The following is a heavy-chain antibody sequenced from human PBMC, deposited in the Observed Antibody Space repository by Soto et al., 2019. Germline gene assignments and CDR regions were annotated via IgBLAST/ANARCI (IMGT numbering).Heavy chain of an antibody. CDR2: IKSKTDGGTT. J-gene: IGHJ6*02. CDR3: TTVSGSYPEEYYYYYGMYV. V-gene: IGHV3-15*01. Sequence: PGGSLRLSCAASGFTFSNSWMSWVRQAPGKGLEWVGRIKSKTDGGTTDYAAPVKGRFTISRDDSKNTLYLQMNSLKTEDTAAYYCTTVSGSYPEEYYYYYGMYVWGQGTTVTVSS. CDR1: GFTFSNSW. D-gene: IGHD1-26*01.